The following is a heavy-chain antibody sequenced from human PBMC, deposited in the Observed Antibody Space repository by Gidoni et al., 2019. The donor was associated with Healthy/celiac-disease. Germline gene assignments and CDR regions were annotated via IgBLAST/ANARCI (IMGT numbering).Heavy chain of an antibody. Sequence: QVQLQESGPGLVKPSETLSLTCPVSGGSINRYYWSWIRQPPGKGLEWIGYIYYSGSTNYNPFLKSRVIISIDKSKNQFSLKLSSVTAADTAVYYCARGYYDILTGFLFDYWGQGTLVTVSS. J-gene: IGHJ4*02. CDR3: ARGYYDILTGFLFDY. V-gene: IGHV4-59*08. D-gene: IGHD3-9*01. CDR2: IYYSGST. CDR1: GGSINRYY.